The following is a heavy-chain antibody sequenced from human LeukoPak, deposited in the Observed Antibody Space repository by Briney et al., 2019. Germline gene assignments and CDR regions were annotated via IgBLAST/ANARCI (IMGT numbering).Heavy chain of an antibody. V-gene: IGHV3-30*19. CDR1: GFSFSSYG. J-gene: IGHJ6*02. CDR2: ISYDGSNK. D-gene: IGHD6-19*01. Sequence: GGSLRLSCAASGFSFSSYGMHWVRQAPGKGLEWVAVISYDGSNKYYADFVKGRFTISRDNSKNTLYLQMNSLRAEDTAVYYCARDRVVAYSSLYYYYGMDVWGQGTTVTVSS. CDR3: ARDRVVAYSSLYYYYGMDV.